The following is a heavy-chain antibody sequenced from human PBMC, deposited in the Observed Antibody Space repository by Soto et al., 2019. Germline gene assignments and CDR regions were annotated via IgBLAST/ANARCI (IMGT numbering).Heavy chain of an antibody. D-gene: IGHD3-16*01. CDR3: AKLSGFEFGGTSFDN. Sequence: EVQLLESGGGLVQPGGSLRLSCAAFSRYAMSWVRQTPGKGLEWGSAISATGAGTYYADSVRGRFTISRDNSKTTVYLQMNSRRAEDTAIYYCAKLSGFEFGGTSFDNWDQGTMVTVSS. V-gene: IGHV3-23*01. CDR1: SRYA. J-gene: IGHJ3*02. CDR2: ISATGAGT.